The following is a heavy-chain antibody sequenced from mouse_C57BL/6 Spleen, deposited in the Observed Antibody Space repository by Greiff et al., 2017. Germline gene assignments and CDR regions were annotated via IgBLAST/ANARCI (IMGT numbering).Heavy chain of an antibody. CDR3: ARLDSSGYYFDY. V-gene: IGHV5-16*01. CDR1: GFTFSDYY. CDR2: INYDGSST. Sequence: EVKLVESEGGLVQPGSSMKLSCTASGFTFSDYYMAWVRQVPEKGLEWVANINYDGSSTYYLDSLKSRFIISRDNAKNILYLQMSSLKSEDTATYYCARLDSSGYYFDYWGQGTTLTVSS. J-gene: IGHJ2*01. D-gene: IGHD3-2*02.